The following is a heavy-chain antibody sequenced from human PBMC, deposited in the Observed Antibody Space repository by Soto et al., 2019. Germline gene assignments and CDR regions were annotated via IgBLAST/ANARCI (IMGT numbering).Heavy chain of an antibody. D-gene: IGHD3-22*01. J-gene: IGHJ4*02. CDR1: GVFISSGGFS. CDR3: ARYYYDNNGFGNFDH. Sequence: SETLSLTCAVSGVFISSGGFSWSWVRQPPGKGLEWIGYAYHSGITHYNPSLKSRVLISIDRSNNQFSLELSSVTAADTAVYYCARYYYDNNGFGNFDHWGQGTLVTVSS. V-gene: IGHV4-30-2*01. CDR2: AYHSGIT.